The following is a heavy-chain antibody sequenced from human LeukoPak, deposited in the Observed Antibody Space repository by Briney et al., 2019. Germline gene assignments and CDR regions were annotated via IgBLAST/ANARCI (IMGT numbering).Heavy chain of an antibody. Sequence: PGGSLRLSCAASGFTFSSFGMHWGRQAPGKGLEWVAVISYDGRNEYYADSVKGRFTISRDNSKNTVYLQMNSLRPEDTAVYYCAKDRHTVTTFDYWGQGTLVTVSS. CDR1: GFTFSSFG. J-gene: IGHJ4*02. V-gene: IGHV3-30*18. D-gene: IGHD4-11*01. CDR2: ISYDGRNE. CDR3: AKDRHTVTTFDY.